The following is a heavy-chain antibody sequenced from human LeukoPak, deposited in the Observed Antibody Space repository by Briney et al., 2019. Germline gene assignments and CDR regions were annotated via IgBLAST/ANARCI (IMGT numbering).Heavy chain of an antibody. CDR3: TKDEAVTPTTAWSVYYFSY. CDR1: GFTFSSYG. V-gene: IGHV3-30*18. CDR2: ISYDGSNK. J-gene: IGHJ4*02. D-gene: IGHD4-17*01. Sequence: AGGSLRLSCAASGFTFSSYGMHWVRQAPGKGLEWVAVISYDGSNKYYADSVKGRFTISRDNSKNTLYLQMNSLRAEDTAVYYCTKDEAVTPTTAWSVYYFSYWGQGTLVTVSS.